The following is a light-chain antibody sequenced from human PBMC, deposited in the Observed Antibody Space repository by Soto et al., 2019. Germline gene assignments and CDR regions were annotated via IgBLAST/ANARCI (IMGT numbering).Light chain of an antibody. J-gene: IGLJ3*02. V-gene: IGLV2-14*01. Sequence: QSALTQPASVSGFPGQSITISCTGTSSDVGGYKFVSWYQQHPGKVPKLLIHEVSNRPSGISYRFSGSKSGNTASLTISGLQAEDEGDYYCSSYTSSNNWVFGGGTKLTVL. CDR1: SSDVGGYKF. CDR2: EVS. CDR3: SSYTSSNNWV.